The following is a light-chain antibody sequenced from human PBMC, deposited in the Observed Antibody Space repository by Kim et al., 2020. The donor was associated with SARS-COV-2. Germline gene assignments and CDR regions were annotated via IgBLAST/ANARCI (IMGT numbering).Light chain of an antibody. CDR2: AAS. J-gene: IGKJ1*01. V-gene: IGKV1-27*01. Sequence: DIQMTQSPSSLSASVGDRVTITCRASQDIANSLAWYQQKPGTVPKVLIYAASTLQSGVPSRFSGSGSGTEFTLTIGSLQTEDVATYYCQKYNSAPWTFGPGTKVE. CDR1: QDIANS. CDR3: QKYNSAPWT.